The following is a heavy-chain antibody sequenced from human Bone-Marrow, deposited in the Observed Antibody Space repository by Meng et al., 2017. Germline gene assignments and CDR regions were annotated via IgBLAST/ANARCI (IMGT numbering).Heavy chain of an antibody. Sequence: QGELREPGPGLVRPSGTLSLTCTVSGGSVSSGSYYWSWIRQPPGKGLEWIGYIYYSGSTNYNPSLKSRVTISVDTSKTQFSLKLSSVTAADTAVYYCARESTVVSAVPFDYWGQGTLVTVSS. J-gene: IGHJ4*02. D-gene: IGHD4-23*01. CDR1: GGSVSSGSYY. V-gene: IGHV4-61*01. CDR3: ARESTVVSAVPFDY. CDR2: IYYSGST.